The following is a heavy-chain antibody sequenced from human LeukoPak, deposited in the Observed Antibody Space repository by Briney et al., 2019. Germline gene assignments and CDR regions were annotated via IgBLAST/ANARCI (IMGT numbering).Heavy chain of an antibody. CDR2: INPNSGGT. Sequence: ASVKVSCKASGYTFTGYYMHWVRQAPGQGLEWMGWINPNSGGTNYAQKFQGRVTISVDTSKNQFSLKLSSVTAADTAVYYCARRPTTLWFGELLGWFDPWGQGTLVTVSS. J-gene: IGHJ5*02. CDR3: ARRPTTLWFGELLGWFDP. CDR1: GYTFTGYY. D-gene: IGHD3-10*01. V-gene: IGHV1-2*02.